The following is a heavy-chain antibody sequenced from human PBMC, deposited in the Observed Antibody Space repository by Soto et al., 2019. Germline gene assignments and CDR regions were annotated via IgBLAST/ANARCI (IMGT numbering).Heavy chain of an antibody. CDR1: GFTFTSSA. J-gene: IGHJ2*01. CDR2: IVVGSGNT. D-gene: IGHD3-9*01. CDR3: AADYDNYTKLDDWYFDL. Sequence: SVKVSCKASGFTFTSSAVQWVRQARGERLEWIGWIVVGSGNTNYAQKFQERVTITRDMSTSTAYMELSSLRSEDTAVYYCAADYDNYTKLDDWYFDLWGRGTLVTVSS. V-gene: IGHV1-58*01.